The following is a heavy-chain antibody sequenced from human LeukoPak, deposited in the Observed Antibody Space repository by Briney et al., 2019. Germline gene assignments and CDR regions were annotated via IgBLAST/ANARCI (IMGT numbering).Heavy chain of an antibody. CDR2: ISGSGDST. D-gene: IGHD7-27*01. V-gene: IGHV3-23*01. J-gene: IGHJ4*02. CDR3: AIDPNWGTHS. CDR1: GFTFSSYW. Sequence: GGSLRLSCAASGFTFSSYWMSWVRQAPGKGLEWVSAISGSGDSTYYADSVKGRFTISRDNSKNTLYLQMNSLRAEDTAVYYCAIDPNWGTHSWGQGVLVTVSS.